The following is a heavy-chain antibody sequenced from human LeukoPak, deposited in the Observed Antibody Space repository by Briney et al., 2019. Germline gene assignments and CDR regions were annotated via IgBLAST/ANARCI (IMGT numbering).Heavy chain of an antibody. D-gene: IGHD3-22*01. V-gene: IGHV3-23*01. CDR2: FSGSGGST. CDR3: AKDYDSSGYYYGSSSYFDY. Sequence: PGGSLRLSCAASGFTFSSYAMSWVRQAPGMGLEWVSAFSGSGGSTYYADSVKGRFTISRDNSKNTLYLQMNSLRAEDTAVYYCAKDYDSSGYYYGSSSYFDYWGQGTLVTVSS. J-gene: IGHJ4*02. CDR1: GFTFSSYA.